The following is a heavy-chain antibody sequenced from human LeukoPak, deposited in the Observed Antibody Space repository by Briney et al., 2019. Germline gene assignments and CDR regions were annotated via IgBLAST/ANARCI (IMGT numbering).Heavy chain of an antibody. CDR3: ARFSNTNAFDI. CDR1: GGSFSGYY. D-gene: IGHD4-11*01. Sequence: SETLSLTCAVYGGSFSGYYWSWIRQPPGKGLEWIGEINHSGSTNYNPSLKSRVTISVDTSNNQFSLKLSSVTAADTAVYYCARFSNTNAFDIWGQGTMVTVSS. J-gene: IGHJ3*02. CDR2: INHSGST. V-gene: IGHV4-34*01.